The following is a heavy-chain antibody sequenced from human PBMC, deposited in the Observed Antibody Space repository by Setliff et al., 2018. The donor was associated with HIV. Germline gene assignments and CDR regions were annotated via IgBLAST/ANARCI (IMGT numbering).Heavy chain of an antibody. J-gene: IGHJ6*03. CDR2: IYHSGTT. CDR1: GFSISSGHY. D-gene: IGHD1-1*01. Sequence: PSETLSLTCAVSGFSISSGHYWAWIRQPPGKGLEWIGSIYHSGTTYDNPSLKSRVTISVDSSKNHFSLILSSVTAADTAVYYCARHGTYEAHYSYMDVWGKGTTVTGSS. V-gene: IGHV4-38-2*01. CDR3: ARHGTYEAHYSYMDV.